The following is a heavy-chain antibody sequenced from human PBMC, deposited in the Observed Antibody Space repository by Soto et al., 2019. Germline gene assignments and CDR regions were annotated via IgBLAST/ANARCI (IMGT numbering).Heavy chain of an antibody. D-gene: IGHD2-21*02. Sequence: ASVKVSCKASGYTFTSYYMNWVRQAPGQGLEWLGIINPSGGYTTYAQRFLGRVTMTSDTSTSTVHMELGSLTSEDTAVYYCARGGGIVVVTAPYDPWGQGTLVTVPQ. CDR1: GYTFTSYY. CDR3: ARGGGIVVVTAPYDP. CDR2: INPSGGYT. V-gene: IGHV1-46*03. J-gene: IGHJ5*02.